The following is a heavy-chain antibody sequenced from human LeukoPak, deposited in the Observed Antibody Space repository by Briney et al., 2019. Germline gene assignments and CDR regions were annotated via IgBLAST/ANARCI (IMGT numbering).Heavy chain of an antibody. J-gene: IGHJ4*02. CDR3: SVDGYHYDSSGYYNFDY. CDR2: IYTSGST. V-gene: IGHV4-4*07. D-gene: IGHD3-22*01. CDR1: GGSISSYY. Sequence: SETLSLTCTVSGGSISSYYWSWIRQPAGKGLEWIGRIYTSGSTNYNPSLKSRVTMSVDTSKNQFSLKLSSVTAADTAVYYCSVDGYHYDSSGYYNFDYWGQGTLVTVSS.